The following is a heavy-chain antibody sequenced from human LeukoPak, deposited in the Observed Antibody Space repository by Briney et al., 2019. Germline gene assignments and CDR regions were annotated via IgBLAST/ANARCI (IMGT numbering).Heavy chain of an antibody. V-gene: IGHV1-8*01. CDR2: MNPDSGNT. D-gene: IGHD2-2*02. J-gene: IGHJ4*01. CDR3: ARGSHRGYCTTSNCYTVDY. Sequence: GASVKVSCKAARYTFTSYDINWVRQAPGQGLEWMGWMNPDSGNTGYAQKFQGRVSMTTNTSISTAYMELGGLTSDDTAVYFCARGSHRGYCTTSNCYTVDYWGQGTLVSVPS. CDR1: RYTFTSYD.